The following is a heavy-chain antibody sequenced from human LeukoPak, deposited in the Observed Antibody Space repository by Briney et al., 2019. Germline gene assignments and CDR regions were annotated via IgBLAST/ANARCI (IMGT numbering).Heavy chain of an antibody. CDR3: AKDRVQYSGSYWAIFDY. J-gene: IGHJ4*02. Sequence: GGSLRLSCAASGFTFSSYSMNWVRQAPGKGLEWVAVISYDGSNKYYADSVKGRFTISRDNSKNTLYLQMNSLRAEDTAVYYCAKDRVQYSGSYWAIFDYWGQGTLVTVSS. CDR1: GFTFSSYS. D-gene: IGHD1-26*01. CDR2: ISYDGSNK. V-gene: IGHV3-30*18.